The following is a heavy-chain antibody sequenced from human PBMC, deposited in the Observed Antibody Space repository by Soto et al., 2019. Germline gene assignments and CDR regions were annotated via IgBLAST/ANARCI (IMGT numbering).Heavy chain of an antibody. CDR2: ISAYNGKT. CDR1: GYTFTSYG. Sequence: ASVKVSCKASGYTFTSYGMSCVRQAPGQGVEWMGWISAYNGKTNYEKKIKGGVTMTKDTSTSTEYMELRRMRSDDTEVYYCERDTVRGDIFLNWFDTWGQGTLVTVSS. V-gene: IGHV1-18*01. D-gene: IGHD3-16*02. CDR3: ERDTVRGDIFLNWFDT. J-gene: IGHJ5*02.